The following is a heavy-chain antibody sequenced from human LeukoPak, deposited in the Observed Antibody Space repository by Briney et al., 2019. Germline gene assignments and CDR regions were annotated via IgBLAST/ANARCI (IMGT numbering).Heavy chain of an antibody. Sequence: SETLSLTCTVSGGSISNYYWSWIRQPAGKGLEWIGRIYTSGSTNYNPSLKSRVTMSVDTSKNQFSLKLSSVTAADTAVYYCARETRDTTIFGVVTALRFDPWGQGTLVTVSS. V-gene: IGHV4-4*07. CDR3: ARETRDTTIFGVVTALRFDP. D-gene: IGHD3-3*01. CDR1: GGSISNYY. CDR2: IYTSGST. J-gene: IGHJ5*02.